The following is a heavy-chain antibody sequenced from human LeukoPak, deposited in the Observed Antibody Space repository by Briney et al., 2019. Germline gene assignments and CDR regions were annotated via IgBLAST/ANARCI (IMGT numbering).Heavy chain of an antibody. Sequence: ASVKVSCKASGYTFTSYYMHWVRQAPGQGLEWMGKINPSGGSTTYAQKFQGRVTMTGDMSTSTVYMELSSLRSGDTAVYYCARFAVHRRLVVAGQFGLDYWGQGTLVTVSS. CDR3: ARFAVHRRLVVAGQFGLDY. V-gene: IGHV1-46*01. D-gene: IGHD6-19*01. J-gene: IGHJ4*02. CDR2: INPSGGST. CDR1: GYTFTSYY.